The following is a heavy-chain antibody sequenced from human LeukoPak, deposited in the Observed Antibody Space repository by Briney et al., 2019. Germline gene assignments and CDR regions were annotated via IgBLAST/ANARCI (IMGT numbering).Heavy chain of an antibody. V-gene: IGHV4-38-2*02. CDR2: IYHSGNT. CDR1: GYSISSGYY. CDR3: ARHIGVQRRTYYYDSSGYYFDY. Sequence: PSETLSLTCTVSGYSISSGYYWGWIRQPPGKGLEWIGSIYHSGNTYYNPSLKSRVTISVDTSKNQFSLKLSSVTAADTAVYYCARHIGVQRRTYYYDSSGYYFDYRGQGTLVTVSS. D-gene: IGHD3-22*01. J-gene: IGHJ4*02.